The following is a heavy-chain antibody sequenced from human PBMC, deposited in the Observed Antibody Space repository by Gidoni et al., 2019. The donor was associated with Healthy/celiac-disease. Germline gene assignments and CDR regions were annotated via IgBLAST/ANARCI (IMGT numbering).Heavy chain of an antibody. CDR2: ICYAGSHQ. Sequence: QVQLVESGGGVVPPGRSLRLSCAAEGVTFSSHGMHWVGQAPGKGLEWVAVICYAGSHQYYAVSVKGRFTISSDNSKNTLYLQMNRLRAEDTAVYYCASGGYSGYDCDYWGQGPLVTVSS. CDR1: GVTFSSHG. J-gene: IGHJ4*02. D-gene: IGHD5-12*01. V-gene: IGHV3-33*01. CDR3: ASGGYSGYDCDY.